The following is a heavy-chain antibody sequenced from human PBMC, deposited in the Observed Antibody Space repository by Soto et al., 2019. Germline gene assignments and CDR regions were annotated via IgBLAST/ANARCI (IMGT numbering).Heavy chain of an antibody. CDR2: IYPGDSNA. V-gene: IGHV5-51*01. D-gene: IGHD6-19*01. CDR3: SRREKLVSNPSLRLGIAVAGKRGWGMDV. J-gene: IGHJ6*02. CDR1: GYNFTTYW. Sequence: GESVKISCKGSGYNFTTYWIAWVRQMAGKGLEWMGIIYPGDSNARHSPSFQGQVTISADTSIITAYLQWSSLKASDTAIYYFSRREKLVSNPSLRLGIAVAGKRGWGMDVLGQGTTVTVSS.